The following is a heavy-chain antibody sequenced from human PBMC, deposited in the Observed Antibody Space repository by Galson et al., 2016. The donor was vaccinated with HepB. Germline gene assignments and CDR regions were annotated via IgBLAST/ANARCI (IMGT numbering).Heavy chain of an antibody. D-gene: IGHD2-15*01. CDR3: ARTHSGGTDYYYYAMDV. J-gene: IGHJ6*02. Sequence: QSGAEVKKPGESLTISCKGSGYIFNNFWVAWVRQMPGKGLEWMGIIYPGDSHSRYSPSLQGQVTISADKSINTAYLQWSSLTASDTAVYYCARTHSGGTDYYYYAMDVWGQGTTVTVSS. CDR1: GYIFNNFW. V-gene: IGHV5-51*01. CDR2: IYPGDSHS.